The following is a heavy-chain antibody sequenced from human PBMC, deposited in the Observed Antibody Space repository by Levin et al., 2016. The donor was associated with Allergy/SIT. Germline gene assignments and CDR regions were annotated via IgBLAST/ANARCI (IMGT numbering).Heavy chain of an antibody. CDR3: ARNSAYYYDSSGYDAFDI. Sequence: ASVKVSCKASGYTFTSYAMHWVRQAPGQRLEWMGWINAGNGNTKYSQKFQGRVTITRDTSASTAYMELSSLRSEDTAVYYCARNSAYYYDSSGYDAFDIWGQGTMVTVSS. V-gene: IGHV1-3*01. CDR2: INAGNGNT. J-gene: IGHJ3*02. CDR1: GYTFTSYA. D-gene: IGHD3-22*01.